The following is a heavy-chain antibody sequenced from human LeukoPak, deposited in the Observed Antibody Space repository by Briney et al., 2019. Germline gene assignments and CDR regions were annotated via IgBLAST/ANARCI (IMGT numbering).Heavy chain of an antibody. CDR1: GGSISSYY. CDR3: AREIGGSGRGDV. V-gene: IGHV4-59*13. CDR2: IYSSGNT. J-gene: IGHJ6*02. D-gene: IGHD3-10*01. Sequence: SETLSLTCTVSGGSISSYYWSWIRQPPGKGLEWIGYIYSSGNTNYNPSLKSRVTMSIDTSKNQLSLKLSSVTAADTAVHYCAREIGGSGRGDVWGQGTTVTVSS.